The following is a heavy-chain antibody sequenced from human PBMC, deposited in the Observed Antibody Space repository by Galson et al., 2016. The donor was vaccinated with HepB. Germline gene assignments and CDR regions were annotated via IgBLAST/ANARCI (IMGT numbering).Heavy chain of an antibody. D-gene: IGHD5-24*01. Sequence: SVKVSCKASGYTFTSYYIHWVRQAPGQGLEWMGIINPSGGTTSYAQKFQGRVTMTIDTSTSTVHMELSSLRSEDTAVYYCARVWSRDGYTIDDWGRGTLVTVSS. J-gene: IGHJ4*02. CDR2: INPSGGTT. CDR3: ARVWSRDGYTIDD. CDR1: GYTFTSYY. V-gene: IGHV1-46*01.